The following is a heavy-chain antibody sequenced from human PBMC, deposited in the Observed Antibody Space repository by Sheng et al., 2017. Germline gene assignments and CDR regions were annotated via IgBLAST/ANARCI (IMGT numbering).Heavy chain of an antibody. CDR2: ISSSSSYT. V-gene: IGHV3-11*05. D-gene: IGHD2-2*01. Sequence: LVESGGGLVKPGGSLRLSCAASGFTFSDFFMSWIRQAPGKGLEWISYISSSSSYTKYADSVKGRFTISRDNANNSLFLQMDSLSPDDTAVYYCARDAHCSTTTCFDSWGQGTLGHRLL. J-gene: IGHJ4*02. CDR3: ARDAHCSTTTCFDS. CDR1: GFTFSDFF.